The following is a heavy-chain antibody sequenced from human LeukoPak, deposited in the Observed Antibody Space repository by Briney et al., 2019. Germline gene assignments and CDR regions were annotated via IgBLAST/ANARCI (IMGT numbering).Heavy chain of an antibody. J-gene: IGHJ4*02. Sequence: GGSLRLSCAASGFTFDDYAMHWVRQAPGKGLEWVSGINWNSNNIDYADSVKGRFTISRDNAKNSLYLQMNSLRAEDTAVYSCARDSLRYCSGDSCYYNYWGQGTLVTVSS. CDR3: ARDSLRYCSGDSCYYNY. D-gene: IGHD2-15*01. V-gene: IGHV3-9*01. CDR1: GFTFDDYA. CDR2: INWNSNNI.